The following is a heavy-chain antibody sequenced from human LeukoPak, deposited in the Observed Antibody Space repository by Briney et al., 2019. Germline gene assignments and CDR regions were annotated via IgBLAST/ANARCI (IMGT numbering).Heavy chain of an antibody. D-gene: IGHD3-10*01. V-gene: IGHV4-61*02. J-gene: IGHJ5*02. Sequence: SETLSLTCTVSGGSISSGSYYWSWIRQPAGKGLEWIGRIYTSGSTNYSPSLKSRVTISVDTSKNQFSLKLNSVTAADTAVYYCARNRYYYGSGNYGVPNWFDPWGQGTLVTVSS. CDR3: ARNRYYYGSGNYGVPNWFDP. CDR2: IYTSGST. CDR1: GGSISSGSYY.